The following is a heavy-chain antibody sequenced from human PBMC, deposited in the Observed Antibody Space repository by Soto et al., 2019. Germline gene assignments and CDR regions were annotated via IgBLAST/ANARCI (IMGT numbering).Heavy chain of an antibody. V-gene: IGHV3-7*03. D-gene: IGHD2-8*01. CDR2: IKEDGSET. CDR1: GFIFRNFW. J-gene: IGHJ4*02. CDR3: TRGLYSTTY. Sequence: GGSLRLSCAASGFIFRNFWMKWVRQAPGKGLEWVANIKEDGSETYYADSVKGRFTISRDNAKNSLFLQMNSLRAEDTALYYCTRGLYSTTYWGQGALVTVS.